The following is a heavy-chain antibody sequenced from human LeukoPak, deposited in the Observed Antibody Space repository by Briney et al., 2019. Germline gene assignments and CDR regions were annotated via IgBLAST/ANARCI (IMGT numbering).Heavy chain of an antibody. J-gene: IGHJ4*02. Sequence: ASVKVSCKASGYTFTGYYMHWVRQAPGQGLEWMGWINPNSGGTNYAQKFQGRVTMTRDTSISTAYMELSRLRSDDTAVYYCARDRGTVTTMDYWGQGTLVTVSS. CDR3: ARDRGTVTTMDY. CDR1: GYTFTGYY. D-gene: IGHD4-17*01. V-gene: IGHV1-2*02. CDR2: INPNSGGT.